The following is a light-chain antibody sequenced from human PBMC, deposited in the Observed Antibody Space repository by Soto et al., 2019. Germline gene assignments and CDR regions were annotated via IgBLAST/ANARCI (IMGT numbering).Light chain of an antibody. V-gene: IGKV3-11*01. Sequence: EIVLTQSPATLSLSPGERATLSCWASQSVSSYLAWYQQKPGQAPRLLIYDASNRATGIPARFSGSGSGTDFTLTISSLEPEDFAVYYCQQRRNWPGTFGQGTKVEIK. CDR3: QQRRNWPGT. J-gene: IGKJ1*01. CDR1: QSVSSY. CDR2: DAS.